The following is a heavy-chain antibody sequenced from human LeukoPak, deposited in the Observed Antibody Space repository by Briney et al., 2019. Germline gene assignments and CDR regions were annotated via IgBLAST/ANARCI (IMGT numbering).Heavy chain of an antibody. J-gene: IGHJ2*01. CDR1: GYSFTNYW. V-gene: IGHV5-51*01. Sequence: GESLKISCKGSGYSFTNYWIGWVRPMPGKGLEWMGIIYPGDSDTRYGPSFQGQVTISADKSISTAYLQWSSLKASDTAMYYCARHRGYYNLDFDLWGRGTLVTVSS. CDR2: IYPGDSDT. D-gene: IGHD5-24*01. CDR3: ARHRGYYNLDFDL.